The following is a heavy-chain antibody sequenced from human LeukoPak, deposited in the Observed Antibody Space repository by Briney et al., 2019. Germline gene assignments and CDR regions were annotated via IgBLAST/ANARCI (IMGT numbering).Heavy chain of an antibody. CDR1: GFTFNRYT. CDR3: ARGIQLTFDY. Sequence: PGGSLRLSCEASGFTFNRYTMKWVRQAPGKGLEYVSSISSDSSSIYYADSVKGRFTISRDNSKSTLYLQMNSLRAEDTAVYYCARGIQLTFDYWGQGTLVTVSS. V-gene: IGHV3-21*01. J-gene: IGHJ4*02. CDR2: ISSDSSSI. D-gene: IGHD5-18*01.